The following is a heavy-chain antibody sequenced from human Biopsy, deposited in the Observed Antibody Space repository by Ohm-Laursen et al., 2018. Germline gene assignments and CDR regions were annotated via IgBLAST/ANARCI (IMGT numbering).Heavy chain of an antibody. J-gene: IGHJ4*02. CDR1: GFNLSAFA. D-gene: IGHD5-12*01. CDR3: TRSAGYGYDY. Sequence: SLRLSRTASGFNLSAFALHWVRQASGRGLEWVGRIKKKSNNDATAYAESMKGRFSIFRDDSKSTSFLQMNSLKIEDTAVYFRTRSAGYGYDYWGQGILVTVSS. V-gene: IGHV3-73*01. CDR2: IKKKSNNDAT.